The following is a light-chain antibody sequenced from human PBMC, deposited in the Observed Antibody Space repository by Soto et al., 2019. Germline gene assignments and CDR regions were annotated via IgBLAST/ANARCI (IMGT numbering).Light chain of an antibody. CDR3: SSYTSSNTYV. Sequence: QSVLTQPASVSGSPGQSITISCAGTSSDVGGYNYVSWYQQHPGKAPKLIIFEVSSRPSGVSNRFSASKSVNTASLTISGLQTEDEADYFCSSYTSSNTYVFGTGTRSPS. V-gene: IGLV2-14*01. CDR2: EVS. CDR1: SSDVGGYNY. J-gene: IGLJ1*01.